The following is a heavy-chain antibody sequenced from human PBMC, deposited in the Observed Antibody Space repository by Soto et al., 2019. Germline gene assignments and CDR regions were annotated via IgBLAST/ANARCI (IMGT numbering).Heavy chain of an antibody. CDR3: AREGDCSGGSCYYYYYGMDV. J-gene: IGHJ6*02. V-gene: IGHV1-69*13. D-gene: IGHD2-15*01. CDR2: IIPIFGTA. CDR1: GGTFSSYA. Sequence: ASVKVSCKASGGTFSSYAISWVRQAPGQGLEWMGGIIPIFGTANYAQKFQGRVTITADESTSTAYMELSSLRPEDTAVYYCAREGDCSGGSCYYYYYGMDVWGQGTTVTVSS.